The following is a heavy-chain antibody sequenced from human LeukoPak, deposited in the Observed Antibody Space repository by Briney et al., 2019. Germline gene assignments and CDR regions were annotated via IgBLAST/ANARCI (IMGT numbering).Heavy chain of an antibody. V-gene: IGHV3-30*18. Sequence: GRSLRLSCAASGFTFSSYGMHWVRQAPGKGLEWVAVISYDGSNKYYADSVKGRFTISRDNSKNTLYLQMNSLRAEDTAVYYCAKDRDILTGYPDAFDIWGQGTMVTVSS. CDR2: ISYDGSNK. D-gene: IGHD3-9*01. CDR3: AKDRDILTGYPDAFDI. CDR1: GFTFSSYG. J-gene: IGHJ3*02.